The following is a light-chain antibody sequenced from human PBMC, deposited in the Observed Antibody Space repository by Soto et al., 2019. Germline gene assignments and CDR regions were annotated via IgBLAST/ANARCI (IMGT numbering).Light chain of an antibody. Sequence: EIVLTQSPATLSLPPGERATLSCRASQSVSSYLAWYQQKPGQAPRLLIYGASNRATDIPARFSGSGSGTDFTLTISSLEPEDSAVYYCQQRSDSWTFGQGTKVDIK. CDR2: GAS. CDR1: QSVSSY. CDR3: QQRSDSWT. J-gene: IGKJ1*01. V-gene: IGKV3-11*01.